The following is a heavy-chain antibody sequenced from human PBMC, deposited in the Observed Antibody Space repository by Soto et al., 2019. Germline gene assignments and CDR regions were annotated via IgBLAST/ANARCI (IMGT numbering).Heavy chain of an antibody. CDR2: INHSGST. J-gene: IGHJ3*02. CDR3: ARVGRAPRRFGAFDI. Sequence: SETLSLTCAVYGGSFSGYYWSWIRQPPGKGLEWIGEINHSGSTNYNPSLKSRVTISVDTSKNQFSLKLSSVTAADTAVYYCARVGRAPRRFGAFDIWGQGTMVT. V-gene: IGHV4-34*01. D-gene: IGHD3-10*01. CDR1: GGSFSGYY.